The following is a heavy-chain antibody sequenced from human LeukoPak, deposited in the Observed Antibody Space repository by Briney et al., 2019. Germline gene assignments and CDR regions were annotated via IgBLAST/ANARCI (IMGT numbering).Heavy chain of an antibody. CDR1: GFTFSSYA. Sequence: GGALRLSCAASGFTFSSYAMHWVRQAPGKGLEGVAVISYDGSNKYYADSVKGRFTISRDNSKNTLYLHMNSLRAEGTAVYYCAREGQGAGQSPSYWYFDLWGRGTLVTVSS. V-gene: IGHV3-30*14. D-gene: IGHD1-26*01. J-gene: IGHJ2*01. CDR2: ISYDGSNK. CDR3: AREGQGAGQSPSYWYFDL.